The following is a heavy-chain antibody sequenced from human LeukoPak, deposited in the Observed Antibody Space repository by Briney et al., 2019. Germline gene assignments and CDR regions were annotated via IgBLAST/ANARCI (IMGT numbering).Heavy chain of an antibody. V-gene: IGHV4-59*01. Sequence: PSETLSLTCTVSGGSTSSYYWSWIRQPPGKGLEWIGYIYYSGSTNYNPSLKSRVTISVDTSKNQFSLKLSSVTAADTAVYYCARGGEMATIDFDYWGQGTLVTVSS. J-gene: IGHJ4*02. D-gene: IGHD5-24*01. CDR1: GGSTSSYY. CDR2: IYYSGST. CDR3: ARGGEMATIDFDY.